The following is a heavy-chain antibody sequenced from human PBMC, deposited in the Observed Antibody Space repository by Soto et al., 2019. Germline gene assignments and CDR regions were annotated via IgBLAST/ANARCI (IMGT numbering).Heavy chain of an antibody. D-gene: IGHD3-22*01. Sequence: ASVKVSCKASGYTFTGYYMHWVRQAPGQGLEWMGWINPNSGGTNYAQKFQGWVTMTRDTSISTAYMELSRLRSDDTAVYYCARDLAYYYDSSGYYSDDFDIWGKGTTVTVSS. J-gene: IGHJ6*04. CDR3: ARDLAYYYDSSGYYSDDFDI. CDR1: GYTFTGYY. CDR2: INPNSGGT. V-gene: IGHV1-2*04.